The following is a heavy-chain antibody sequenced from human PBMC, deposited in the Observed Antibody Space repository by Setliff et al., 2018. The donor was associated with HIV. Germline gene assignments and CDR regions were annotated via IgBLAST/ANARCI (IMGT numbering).Heavy chain of an antibody. CDR2: ISSSGSTI. CDR3: ARETSNYYDSSGQGLV. Sequence: GVLRLSCAASGFTFSSSAMSWVRQSPGKGLEWVSGISSSGSTIYYAESVKGRFTISRDNAKNSLYLQMNSLRAEDTAVYYCARETSNYYDSSGQGLVWGQGTLVTVSS. D-gene: IGHD3-22*01. V-gene: IGHV3-48*03. J-gene: IGHJ4*02. CDR1: GFTFSSSA.